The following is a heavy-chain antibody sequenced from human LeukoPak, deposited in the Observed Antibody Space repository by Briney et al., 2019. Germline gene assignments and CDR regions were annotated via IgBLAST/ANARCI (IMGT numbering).Heavy chain of an antibody. CDR3: ARAITGSRNAMDV. CDR1: GFTFSSDW. J-gene: IGHJ6*02. D-gene: IGHD1-20*01. V-gene: IGHV3-74*01. Sequence: GESLRLSCAASGFTFSSDWMHWVRQDPGKGLVWVSRINSDGTTTNYADSVKGRFTISRDNAKNALYLQMNSLRAEDTSLYYCARAITGSRNAMDVWGQGTTVTVSS. CDR2: INSDGTTT.